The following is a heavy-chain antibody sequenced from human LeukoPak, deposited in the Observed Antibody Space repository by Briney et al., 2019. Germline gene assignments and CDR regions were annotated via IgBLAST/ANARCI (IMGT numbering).Heavy chain of an antibody. D-gene: IGHD3-16*01. J-gene: IGHJ6*03. CDR1: GFTFSSYG. V-gene: IGHV3-33*01. CDR2: IWYDGSNK. Sequence: GRYLRLSCAASGFTFSSYGMHWVRQAPGKGLEWVAVIWYDGSNKYYADSVKGRFTISRDNSKNTLYLQMNSLRAEDTAVYYCARTLGAGLRSYMDVWGKGTTVTVSS. CDR3: ARTLGAGLRSYMDV.